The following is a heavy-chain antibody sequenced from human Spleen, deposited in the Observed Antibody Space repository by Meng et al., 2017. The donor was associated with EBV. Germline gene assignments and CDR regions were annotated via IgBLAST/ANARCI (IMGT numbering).Heavy chain of an antibody. CDR2: TSYDGSNK. J-gene: IGHJ4*02. D-gene: IGHD3-22*01. V-gene: IGHV3-30*18. Sequence: QVQLVESGGGVVQPGRSLRLSCAASGFTFSNYGMHWVRQAPGKGLEWVAVTSYDGSNKYYSDSVKGRFTISRDDSKNTLYLQMNSLRAEDTAMYYCAKFPYYYDSSGPRYNFWGQGTLVTVSS. CDR3: AKFPYYYDSSGPRYNF. CDR1: GFTFSNYG.